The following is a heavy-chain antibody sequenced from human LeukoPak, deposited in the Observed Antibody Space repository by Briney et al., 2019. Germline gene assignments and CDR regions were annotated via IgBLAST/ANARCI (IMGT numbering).Heavy chain of an antibody. Sequence: GGSLRLSCAASGFTFSSYWMSWVHQAPGKGLEWVANIKQDGSEKYYVDSVKGRFTISRDNAKNSLYLQMNSLRAEDTAVYYCARDRYDILTGVTFDYWGQGTLVTVSS. D-gene: IGHD3-9*01. V-gene: IGHV3-7*01. CDR2: IKQDGSEK. CDR1: GFTFSSYW. J-gene: IGHJ4*02. CDR3: ARDRYDILTGVTFDY.